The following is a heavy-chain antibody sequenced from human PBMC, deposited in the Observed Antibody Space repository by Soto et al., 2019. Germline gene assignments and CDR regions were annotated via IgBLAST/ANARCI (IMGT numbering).Heavy chain of an antibody. CDR1: GGSISSNY. D-gene: IGHD6-13*01. J-gene: IGHJ4*02. V-gene: IGHV4-59*01. CDR2: VYNSGST. Sequence: SETLSLTCTVSGGSISSNYWTWIRQPPGEGLEWIGYVYNSGSTNYNPSLKSRVTISEDTSKSQFSLKVNSMTAADTAVYYCARYRREAVAGYTLDNWGQGMLVTGSS. CDR3: ARYRREAVAGYTLDN.